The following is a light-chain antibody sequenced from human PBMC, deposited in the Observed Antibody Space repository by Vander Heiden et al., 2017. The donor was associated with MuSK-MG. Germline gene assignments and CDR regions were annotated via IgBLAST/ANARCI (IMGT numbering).Light chain of an antibody. J-gene: IGKJ2*01. CDR1: QSISSY. CDR3: QQSDSTPYT. Sequence: DIQMTQSPYSLSASVGDRVTITCRASQSISSYLNWYQQKPGKAPKLLIYAASSLQSGVPSRFSGSGSGTDFTLTISRLQPEDFATYYCQQSDSTPYTFGQGTKLEIK. V-gene: IGKV1-39*01. CDR2: AAS.